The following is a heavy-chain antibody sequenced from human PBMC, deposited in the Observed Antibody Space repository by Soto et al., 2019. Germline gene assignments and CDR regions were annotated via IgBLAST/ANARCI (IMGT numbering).Heavy chain of an antibody. Sequence: ASVKVSCKASGYTFTSYGISWLRQAPGQGLEWMGWISAYNGNTNYAQKLQGRVTMTTDTSTSTAYMELRSLRSDDTAVYYCARGVRYCSSTSCPGYSNWFDPWGQGTLVTVSS. CDR3: ARGVRYCSSTSCPGYSNWFDP. V-gene: IGHV1-18*04. D-gene: IGHD2-2*01. CDR2: ISAYNGNT. J-gene: IGHJ5*02. CDR1: GYTFTSYG.